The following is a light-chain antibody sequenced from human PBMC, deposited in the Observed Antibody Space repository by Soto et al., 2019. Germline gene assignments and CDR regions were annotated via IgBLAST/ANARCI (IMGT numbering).Light chain of an antibody. CDR2: GAS. V-gene: IGKV3-20*01. CDR1: QSMSTNY. J-gene: IGKJ4*01. CDR3: HQYDSSPLT. Sequence: EIVLAQSPDTLSLSPGERATLSCRTSQSMSTNYLAWYQQKSGQPPRLLIYGASIRATGIHDRFSGSGSGTDFTLSISILEPEDFAVYYCHQYDSSPLTFGGGATVESK.